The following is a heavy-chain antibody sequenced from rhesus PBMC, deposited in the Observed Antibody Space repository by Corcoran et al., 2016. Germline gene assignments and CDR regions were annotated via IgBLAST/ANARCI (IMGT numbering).Heavy chain of an antibody. V-gene: IGHV4-76*01. CDR3: ARAGAVIYGLDS. D-gene: IGHD1-44*02. J-gene: IGHJ6*01. CDR2: IYGSSGIT. CDR1: GYSISSGYD. Sequence: QVQLQGSGPGVVKPSETLSLTCAVSGYSISSGYDWSWIRQPPGKGLEWIGYIYGSSGITNYNPSLKNRVTISKYPSKNQFSLKLSSVTAAYTAVYYCARAGAVIYGLDSWGQGVVVTVSS.